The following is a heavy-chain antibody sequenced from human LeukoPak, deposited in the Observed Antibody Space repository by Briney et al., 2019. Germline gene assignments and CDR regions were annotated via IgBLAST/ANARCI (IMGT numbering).Heavy chain of an antibody. CDR2: ISDSGGT. V-gene: IGHV3-23*01. CDR1: GFTFSNYA. CDR3: ARMFEF. J-gene: IGHJ4*02. Sequence: PGGSLRLSCAASGFTFSNYAMTWGRQAPGKGLEWVSTISDSGGTHYADSAKGRFTISRDNSKNTLFLQMNSLRAEDTAVYFCARMFEFWGQGTLVTVSS.